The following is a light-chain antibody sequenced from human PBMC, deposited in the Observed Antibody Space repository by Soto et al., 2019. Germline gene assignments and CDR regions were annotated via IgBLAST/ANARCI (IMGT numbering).Light chain of an antibody. V-gene: IGLV2-8*01. CDR2: EVV. CDR1: KNDVGFYDF. Sequence: QSVLTQPPSASGSPGQSVTISCTGTKNDVGFYDFVSWYQHHPGKAPRLIIYEVVQRPSGVPDRFSGSKSGNTASLTVSGLQAADEAHYFCKSYAGSNNYVLGSGTKVTVL. CDR3: KSYAGSNNYV. J-gene: IGLJ1*01.